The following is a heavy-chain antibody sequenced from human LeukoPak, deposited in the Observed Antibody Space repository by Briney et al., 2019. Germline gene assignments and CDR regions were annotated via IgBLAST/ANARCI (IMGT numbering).Heavy chain of an antibody. CDR1: GFNFDYYY. CDR2: ISKSGDHT. D-gene: IGHD3-16*01. V-gene: IGHV3-23*01. Sequence: GGSLRLSCTASGFNFDYYYMTWIRQPPGKGLEWVSAISKSGDHTYYAASAKGRFTIYRDNSKNTQYLQMNSLRAEDTAVYYCATSWGPDTSAFRWGRDGMDVWGQGTTVIVS. CDR3: ATSWGPDTSAFRWGRDGMDV. J-gene: IGHJ6*02.